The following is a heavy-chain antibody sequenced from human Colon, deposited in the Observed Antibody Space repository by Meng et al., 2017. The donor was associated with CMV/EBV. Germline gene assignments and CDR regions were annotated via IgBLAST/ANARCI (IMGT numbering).Heavy chain of an antibody. CDR2: INSDGSST. D-gene: IGHD2-2*02. CDR3: ARGDCSSTSCYTFRYYYYYYGMDV. J-gene: IGHJ6*02. CDR1: GFSFSSYG. V-gene: IGHV3-74*01. Sequence: GGSLRLSCAASGFSFSSYGMSWVRQAPGKGLVWVSRINSDGSSTSYADSVKGRFTISRDNAKNTLYLQMNSLRAEDTAVYYCARGDCSSTSCYTFRYYYYYYGMDVWGQGTTVTVSS.